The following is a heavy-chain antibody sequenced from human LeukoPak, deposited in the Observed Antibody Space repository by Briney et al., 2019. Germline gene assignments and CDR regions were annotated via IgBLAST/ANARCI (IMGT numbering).Heavy chain of an antibody. Sequence: GESLKISCKGSGYSFTSYWIGWVRQMPGKGPEWMGIIYPGDSDTRYSPSFQGQVTISADKSISTAYLQWSSLKASDTAMYYCARIHCTNGVCYTMKYYFDYWGQGTLVTVSS. J-gene: IGHJ4*02. CDR2: IYPGDSDT. D-gene: IGHD2-8*01. V-gene: IGHV5-51*01. CDR1: GYSFTSYW. CDR3: ARIHCTNGVCYTMKYYFDY.